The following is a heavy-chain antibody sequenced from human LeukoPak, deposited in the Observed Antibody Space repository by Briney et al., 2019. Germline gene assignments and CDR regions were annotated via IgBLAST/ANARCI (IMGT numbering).Heavy chain of an antibody. V-gene: IGHV3-30*18. Sequence: GGSLRLSFSASGFPFSNYGMHWVRPAPGKGLEWVAVISYGGGSKYYAESVKGRFTISRDNYKNMLYLQMNSLRAEDTAVYYCAKDNCGGDCYVGDYWGQGTLVTVSS. J-gene: IGHJ4*02. D-gene: IGHD2-21*02. CDR2: ISYGGGSK. CDR1: GFPFSNYG. CDR3: AKDNCGGDCYVGDY.